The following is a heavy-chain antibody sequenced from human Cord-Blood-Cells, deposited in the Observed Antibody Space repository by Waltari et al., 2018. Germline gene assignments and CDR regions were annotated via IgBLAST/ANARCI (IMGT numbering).Heavy chain of an antibody. CDR3: ARGGVIAAAGTRTFNWFDP. J-gene: IGHJ5*02. D-gene: IGHD6-13*01. CDR1: GGTFSSYA. V-gene: IGHV1-69*04. CDR2: IIPILGIA. Sequence: QVQLVQSGAEVKKPGSSVKVSCKASGGTFSSYAISWVRQAPGQGLEWMGGIIPILGIANDAQKFQGRVTITADESTSTAYMELSSLRSEDTAVYYCARGGVIAAAGTRTFNWFDPWGQGTLVTVSS.